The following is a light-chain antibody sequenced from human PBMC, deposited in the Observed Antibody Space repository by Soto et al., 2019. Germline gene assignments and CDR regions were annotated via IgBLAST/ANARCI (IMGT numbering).Light chain of an antibody. Sequence: DIQMTQSPSTLSASVGDRVTITCRASQTISTLLAWYQQRPGKAPNLLIYKASSLESGVQSRFSGSGSGTEFTLTISSLQPDDFATYFCQQYSTHPWTCGQATKVEVK. V-gene: IGKV1-5*03. CDR2: KAS. CDR1: QTISTL. J-gene: IGKJ1*01. CDR3: QQYSTHPWT.